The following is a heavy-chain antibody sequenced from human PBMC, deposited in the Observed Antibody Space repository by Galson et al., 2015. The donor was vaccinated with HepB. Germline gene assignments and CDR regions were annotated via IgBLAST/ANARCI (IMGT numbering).Heavy chain of an antibody. Sequence: SLRLSCAASGFTFSSYAMSWVRQAPGKGLEWVSGISGSGSRTYYADSVKGRFTISRDNSKTTLYLQMNNLRAEDTAVYYCAKEGGDNYYGSGSYNWFDPWGQGTLVTVSS. J-gene: IGHJ5*02. CDR3: AKEGGDNYYGSGSYNWFDP. CDR1: GFTFSSYA. V-gene: IGHV3-23*01. CDR2: ISGSGSRT. D-gene: IGHD3-10*01.